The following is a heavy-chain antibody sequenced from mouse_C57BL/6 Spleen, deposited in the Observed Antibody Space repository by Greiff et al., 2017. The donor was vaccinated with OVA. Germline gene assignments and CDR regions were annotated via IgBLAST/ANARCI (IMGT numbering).Heavy chain of an antibody. J-gene: IGHJ3*01. CDR2: IWSGGST. D-gene: IGHD3-3*01. V-gene: IGHV2-2*01. CDR1: GFSLTSYG. CDR3: ARNGRSGTGGAWFAY. Sequence: VKLVESGPGLVQPSQSLSITCTVSGFSLTSYGAHWVRQSPGKGLEWLGVIWSGGSTDYNAAFISRLSISKDNSKSQVFFKMNSLQADDTAIYYCARNGRSGTGGAWFAYWGQGTLVTVSA.